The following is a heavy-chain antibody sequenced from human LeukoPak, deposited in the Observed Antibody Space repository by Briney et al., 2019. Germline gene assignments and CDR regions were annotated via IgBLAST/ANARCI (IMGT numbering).Heavy chain of an antibody. D-gene: IGHD3-10*01. CDR2: ISGSSGII. CDR3: ARVLGRNYGSGSYIGMDV. CDR1: GFTFNTYT. Sequence: GGSLRLSCAASGFTFNTYTMNWVRQAPGKGLEWVSYISGSSGIIDYADSVRGRFTISRDNSKNTLYLQMNSLRAEDTAVYYCARVLGRNYGSGSYIGMDVWGQGTTVTVSS. V-gene: IGHV3-48*01. J-gene: IGHJ6*02.